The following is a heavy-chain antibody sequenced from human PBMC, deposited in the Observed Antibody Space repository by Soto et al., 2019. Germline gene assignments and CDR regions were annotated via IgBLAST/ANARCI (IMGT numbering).Heavy chain of an antibody. V-gene: IGHV1-18*04. D-gene: IGHD2-2*01. CDR3: ARRNCSSTSCPYNWFDP. CDR1: GYTFTSYG. CDR2: ISDYNGNT. Sequence: QVQLVQSGAEVKKPGASVKVSCKASGYTFTSYGISWVRQAPGQGLEWMGWISDYNGNTNYAQKPQGRVTMTTDTSTSTAYMELRSLRSDDTAVYYCARRNCSSTSCPYNWFDPWGQGTLVTVSS. J-gene: IGHJ5*02.